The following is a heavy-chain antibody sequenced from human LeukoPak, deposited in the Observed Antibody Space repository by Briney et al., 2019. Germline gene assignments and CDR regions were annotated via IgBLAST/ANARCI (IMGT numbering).Heavy chain of an antibody. J-gene: IGHJ3*01. CDR2: ITADNFNT. V-gene: IGHV1-18*01. Sequence: ASVKVSCKASGYTFNSYPLTWVRQAPGVGFEWVGWITADNFNTNYAQKFQGRVTLTKETSTNTAYMEMRSLMSDDTAVYYCGRVRTPFGVVASPDALDVWGQGTAVTVSS. CDR1: GYTFNSYP. D-gene: IGHD3-3*01. CDR3: GRVRTPFGVVASPDALDV.